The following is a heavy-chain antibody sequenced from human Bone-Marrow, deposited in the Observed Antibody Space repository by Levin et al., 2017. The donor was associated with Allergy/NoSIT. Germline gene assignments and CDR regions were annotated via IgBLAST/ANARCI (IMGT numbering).Heavy chain of an antibody. CDR2: ISGDGGDI. J-gene: IGHJ4*02. V-gene: IGHV3-23*01. CDR3: ARGEYTDSWTFDY. CDR1: GFTFTNYA. D-gene: IGHD2-2*02. Sequence: GGSLRLSCAASGFTFTNYAMSWVRQAPGKGLEWVSGISGDGGDIYYADSVKGRFIISRDNSKNMLFLQMSSLRAEDTALYYCARGEYTDSWTFDYWGQGTLVTVSS.